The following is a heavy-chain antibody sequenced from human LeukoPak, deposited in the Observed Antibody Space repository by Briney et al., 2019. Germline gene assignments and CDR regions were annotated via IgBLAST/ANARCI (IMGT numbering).Heavy chain of an antibody. CDR1: GYTLTELS. CDR3: ATGTAMVRGVLDAFDI. CDR2: FDPEDGET. V-gene: IGHV1-24*01. J-gene: IGHJ3*02. D-gene: IGHD3-10*01. Sequence: GSSVKVSCKASGYTLTELSMHWVRQAPGKGLEWMGGFDPEDGETIYAQKFQGRVTMTEDTSTDTAYMELSSLRSEDTAVYYCATGTAMVRGVLDAFDIWGQGTMVTVSS.